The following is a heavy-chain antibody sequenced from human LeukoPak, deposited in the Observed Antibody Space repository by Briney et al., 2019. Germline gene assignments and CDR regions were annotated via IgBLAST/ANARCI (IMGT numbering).Heavy chain of an antibody. CDR3: ARDLTIFGLFEDY. J-gene: IGHJ4*02. V-gene: IGHV1-2*02. CDR2: INPNSGGT. Sequence: ASVKVSCKASGYTFTGYYMHWLRQAPGQGLEWMGWINPNSGGTDYAQKFQGRVTMTRDTSISTAYMELGRLRSDDTAVYYCARDLTIFGLFEDYWGQGTLVTVSS. D-gene: IGHD3-3*01. CDR1: GYTFTGYY.